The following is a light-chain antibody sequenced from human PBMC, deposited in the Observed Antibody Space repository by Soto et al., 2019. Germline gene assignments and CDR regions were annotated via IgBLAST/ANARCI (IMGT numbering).Light chain of an antibody. CDR1: SANIGAGYD. Sequence: QSVLTQPPSVSGAPGQRVTISCTGSSANIGAGYDVHWYQQLPGTAPKLLIYGNNNRPSGVPDRCSGSKSGTSASLAITGLQAEDEADYYCQSYDSSLSVYVFGTGTKLTVI. CDR3: QSYDSSLSVYV. V-gene: IGLV1-40*01. CDR2: GNN. J-gene: IGLJ1*01.